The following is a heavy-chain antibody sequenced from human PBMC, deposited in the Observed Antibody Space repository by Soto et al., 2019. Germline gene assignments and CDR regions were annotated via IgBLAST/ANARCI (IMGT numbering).Heavy chain of an antibody. J-gene: IGHJ6*02. D-gene: IGHD3-9*01. V-gene: IGHV4-31*03. CDR1: GGSISSGGYY. CDR3: ARDSLTGYYIGLLGYGMDV. Sequence: TLSLTCTVSGGSISSGGYYWSWIRQHPGKGLEWIGYIYYSGSTYYNPSLKSRVTISVDTSKNQFSLKLSSVTAADTAVYYCARDSLTGYYIGLLGYGMDVWGQGTTVPGS. CDR2: IYYSGST.